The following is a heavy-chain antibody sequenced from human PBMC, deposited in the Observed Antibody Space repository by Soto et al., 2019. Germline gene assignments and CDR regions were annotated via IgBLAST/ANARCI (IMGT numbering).Heavy chain of an antibody. Sequence: GASVKVSCKASGGTFSSYAISWVRQAPGQGLEWMGGIIPIFGTANYAQKFQGRVTITADESTSTAYMELSSLRSEDTAVHYCARSNQWPHRFDYYYYYGMDVWGQGTTVTVSS. V-gene: IGHV1-69*13. D-gene: IGHD6-19*01. CDR1: GGTFSSYA. CDR3: ARSNQWPHRFDYYYYYGMDV. CDR2: IIPIFGTA. J-gene: IGHJ6*02.